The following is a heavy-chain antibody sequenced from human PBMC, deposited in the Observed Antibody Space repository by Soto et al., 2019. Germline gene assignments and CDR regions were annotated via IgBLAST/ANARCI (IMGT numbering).Heavy chain of an antibody. V-gene: IGHV3-72*01. Sequence: EVHLVESGGGLVQPGGSLRLSCAGSGFTFSDYYIDWVRQAPGKGLEWVGRSRDKGNSYSTDYAESVKGRFTVSRDTSKNSLYLQMNSLKADDTALYYCARSIPGTTSFDSWGQGTLVTVSS. CDR1: GFTFSDYY. CDR3: ARSIPGTTSFDS. CDR2: SRDKGNSYST. J-gene: IGHJ4*02. D-gene: IGHD1-7*01.